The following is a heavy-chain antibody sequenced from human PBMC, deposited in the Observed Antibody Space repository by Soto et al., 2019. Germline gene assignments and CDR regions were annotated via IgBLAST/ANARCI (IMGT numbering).Heavy chain of an antibody. D-gene: IGHD2-15*01. J-gene: IGHJ4*02. Sequence: GGSLRLSCAASGFTFSSYGMHWVRQAPGKGLEWVAVISYDGSNKYYGDSVKGRFTISRDNSKNTLYLKMNSLKAEDTAVYYCAKGPIVVVVAATLPDYWGQGTLVTVSS. CDR2: ISYDGSNK. CDR3: AKGPIVVVVAATLPDY. V-gene: IGHV3-30*18. CDR1: GFTFSSYG.